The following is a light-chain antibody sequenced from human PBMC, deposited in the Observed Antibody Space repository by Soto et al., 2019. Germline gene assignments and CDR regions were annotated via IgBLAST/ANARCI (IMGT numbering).Light chain of an antibody. Sequence: QSALTQPASVSGAPGQSITISCTGTSSNVGADKDVSWYQQHPGKVPKLIIYEVSNRPSGVSNRFSGSKSGNTASLSISGQQADDEDDYCCSSYTNPSALIFGGGTKLTVL. CDR1: SSNVGADKD. CDR2: EVS. J-gene: IGLJ2*01. CDR3: SSYTNPSALI. V-gene: IGLV2-14*01.